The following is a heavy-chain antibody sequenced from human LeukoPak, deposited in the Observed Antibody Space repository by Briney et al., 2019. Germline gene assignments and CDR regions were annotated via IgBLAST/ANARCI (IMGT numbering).Heavy chain of an antibody. V-gene: IGHV3-23*01. Sequence: PGGALRLSSAPSLFSFTTYIMNWVRQTPGKGLEWVSSISDSGSNTYYADSVTGRFTISRDNSKNTVYLQLNSLRAEDTAIYYCANSYSSSSAFYFDYWGQGTLVTVSS. CDR1: LFSFTTYI. D-gene: IGHD6-6*01. CDR3: ANSYSSSSAFYFDY. CDR2: ISDSGSNT. J-gene: IGHJ4*02.